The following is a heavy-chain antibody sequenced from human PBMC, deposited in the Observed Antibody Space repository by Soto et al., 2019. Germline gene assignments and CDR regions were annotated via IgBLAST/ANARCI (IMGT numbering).Heavy chain of an antibody. V-gene: IGHV3-30-3*01. CDR2: ISNDGSNK. D-gene: IGHD2-15*01. CDR3: AIALFRVDAVEMAPIYDH. J-gene: IGHJ4*02. CDR1: VFTFSTYP. Sequence: QVQLVESGGGVVQPGRSLRLSCAASVFTFSTYPMHWVRQAPGKGLEWVAVISNDGSNKYYADSVKGRFTISRDNSKNTLYLQMNSLRPEDTAVYYCAIALFRVDAVEMAPIYDHWGQGTLVTVSS.